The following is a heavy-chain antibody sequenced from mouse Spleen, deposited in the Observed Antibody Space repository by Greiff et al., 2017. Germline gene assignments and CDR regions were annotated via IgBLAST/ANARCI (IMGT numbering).Heavy chain of an antibody. CDR1: GYTFTSYW. J-gene: IGHJ2*01. D-gene: IGHD4-1*01. CDR2: IDPSDSET. CDR3: ASLTGPYFDY. Sequence: VQLVESGAELVRPGSSVKLSCKASGYTFTSYWMHWVKQRPIQGLEWIGNIDPSDSETHYNQKFKDKATLTVDKSSSTAYMQLSSLTSEDSAVYYCASLTGPYFDYWGQGTTLTVSS. V-gene: IGHV1-52*01.